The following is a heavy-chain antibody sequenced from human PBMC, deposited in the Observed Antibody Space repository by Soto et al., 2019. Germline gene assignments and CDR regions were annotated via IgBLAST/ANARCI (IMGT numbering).Heavy chain of an antibody. D-gene: IGHD6-19*01. Sequence: EGQLVESGGGFVQPGGSLRLSCIVSGFTFRSYDMNWVRQAPGRGLEWLSYITSSTSTTFYADSVKGRFTISRDNAQNSLYLQMNSLRDEDTAVYYCVRDLPDIAVAAPDGFDLWGQGTLVTVSS. V-gene: IGHV3-48*02. CDR1: GFTFRSYD. J-gene: IGHJ3*01. CDR3: VRDLPDIAVAAPDGFDL. CDR2: ITSSTSTT.